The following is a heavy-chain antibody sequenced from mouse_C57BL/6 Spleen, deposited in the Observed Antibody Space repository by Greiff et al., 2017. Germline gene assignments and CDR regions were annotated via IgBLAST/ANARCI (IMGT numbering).Heavy chain of an antibody. Sequence: QVQLQQPGAELVKPGASVKVSCKASGYTFTSYWMHWVKQRPGQGLEWIGNINPSNGGTNYNEKFKSKATLTVDKSSSTAYMQLSSLTSEDSAVYYCARSTYYGDYYAMDYWGQGTSVTVSS. CDR1: GYTFTSYW. V-gene: IGHV1-53*01. CDR2: INPSNGGT. J-gene: IGHJ4*01. D-gene: IGHD2-10*01. CDR3: ARSTYYGDYYAMDY.